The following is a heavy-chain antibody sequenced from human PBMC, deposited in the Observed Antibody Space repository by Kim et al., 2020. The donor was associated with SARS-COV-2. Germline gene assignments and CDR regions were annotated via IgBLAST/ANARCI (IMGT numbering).Heavy chain of an antibody. D-gene: IGHD3-10*01. Sequence: NERRKFQGRVTITADKSTRTAYMELSSLRSEDTAVYYCARVSQGSAPVDPWGQGTLVTVSS. J-gene: IGHJ5*02. CDR3: ARVSQGSAPVDP. V-gene: IGHV1-69*04.